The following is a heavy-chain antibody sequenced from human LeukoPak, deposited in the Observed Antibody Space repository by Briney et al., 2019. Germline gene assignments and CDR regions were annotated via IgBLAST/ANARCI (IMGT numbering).Heavy chain of an antibody. CDR1: GFTFNTYS. J-gene: IGHJ3*02. CDR3: AKVLHSGYAYDAFDI. CDR2: IRYDGSNK. D-gene: IGHD5-12*01. Sequence: GSLRLSCAASGFTFNTYSMHWVRQAPGKGLEWVAFIRYDGSNKYYADSVKGRFTISRDNSKNTLYLQMNSLRAEDTAVYYRAKVLHSGYAYDAFDIWGQGTMVTVSS. V-gene: IGHV3-30*02.